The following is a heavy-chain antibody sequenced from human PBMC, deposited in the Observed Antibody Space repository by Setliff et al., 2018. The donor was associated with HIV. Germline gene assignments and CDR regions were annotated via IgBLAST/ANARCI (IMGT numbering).Heavy chain of an antibody. D-gene: IGHD3-3*01. CDR1: GGSFSGYY. J-gene: IGHJ4*02. CDR3: ARFFGAVDY. V-gene: IGHV4-34*01. Sequence: SETLSLTCAAYGGSFSGYYWTWIRQPPGKGLEWIGEINHSGSANYKSSLSSRVTISVDTSKNQFSLRLTAVTAADTAVYYCARFFGAVDYWGQGTLVTVSS. CDR2: INHSGSA.